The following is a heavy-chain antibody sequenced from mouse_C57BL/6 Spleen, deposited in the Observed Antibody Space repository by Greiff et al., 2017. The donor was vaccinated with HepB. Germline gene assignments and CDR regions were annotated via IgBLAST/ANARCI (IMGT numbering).Heavy chain of an antibody. Sequence: EVHLVESGEGLVKPGGSLKLSCAASGFTFSSYAMSWVRQTPEKRLEWVAYISSGGAYIYYADTVKGRFTISRDNARNTLYLQMSSLTSEDTAMYYCTRYRDYGSKAYWGQGTLVTVSA. CDR3: TRYRDYGSKAY. J-gene: IGHJ3*01. D-gene: IGHD1-1*01. CDR2: ISSGGAYI. CDR1: GFTFSSYA. V-gene: IGHV5-9-1*02.